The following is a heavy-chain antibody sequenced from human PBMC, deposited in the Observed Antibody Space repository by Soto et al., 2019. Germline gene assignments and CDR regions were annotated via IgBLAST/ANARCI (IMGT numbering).Heavy chain of an antibody. CDR2: ISGSGGST. CDR1: GFTFSSYA. J-gene: IGHJ4*02. D-gene: IGHD2-8*01. CDR3: ARRLTMVYAWCTDY. Sequence: PGGSLRLSCAASGFTFSSYAMSWVRQAPGKGLEWVSAISGSGGSTYYADSVKGRFTISRDNSKNTLYLQMNSLRAEDTAVYYCARRLTMVYAWCTDYWGQGTLVTVSS. V-gene: IGHV3-23*01.